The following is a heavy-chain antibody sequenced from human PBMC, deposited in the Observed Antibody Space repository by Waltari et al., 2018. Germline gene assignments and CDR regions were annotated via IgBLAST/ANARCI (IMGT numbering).Heavy chain of an antibody. CDR2: VFRGGDTA. J-gene: IGHJ4*02. CDR1: GYTFTNYH. CDR3: AREQPGTGNLDF. Sequence: QVQLVQSGAEVKKPGASVNVSCKASGYTFTNYHIHWVRQAPGRGLEWLAIVFRGGDTAFYAQRFLVRLTMTRDTSTSTHYMELSSLTSEDAAVYYCAREQPGTGNLDFWGQGTLVTVSS. V-gene: IGHV1-46*01. D-gene: IGHD1-1*01.